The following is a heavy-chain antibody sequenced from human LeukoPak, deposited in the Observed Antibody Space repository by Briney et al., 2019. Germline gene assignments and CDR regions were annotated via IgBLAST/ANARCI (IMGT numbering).Heavy chain of an antibody. D-gene: IGHD3-3*01. J-gene: IGHJ3*02. Sequence: PGGSLRLSCAASGFTFSSYGMHWVRQAPGKGLEWVAVISYDGSNKYYADSVKGRFTISRDNSKNTLYLQMNSLRAEDTAVYYCAKGGGHYDFWSGYSLDAFDIWGQGTMVTVSS. CDR1: GFTFSSYG. CDR3: AKGGGHYDFWSGYSLDAFDI. V-gene: IGHV3-30*18. CDR2: ISYDGSNK.